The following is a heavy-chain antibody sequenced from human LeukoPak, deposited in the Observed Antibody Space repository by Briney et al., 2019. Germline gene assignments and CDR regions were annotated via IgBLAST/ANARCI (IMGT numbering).Heavy chain of an antibody. CDR2: IWYDGSNK. Sequence: GRSLRLSCAAYGFTFSSYGMHWVRQAPGKGLEWVAVIWYDGSNKYYADSVKGRFTISRDNSKNTLYLQMNSLRAEDTAVYYCARDHEGLFDIWGQGTMVTVSS. CDR1: GFTFSSYG. D-gene: IGHD3/OR15-3a*01. V-gene: IGHV3-33*01. J-gene: IGHJ3*02. CDR3: ARDHEGLFDI.